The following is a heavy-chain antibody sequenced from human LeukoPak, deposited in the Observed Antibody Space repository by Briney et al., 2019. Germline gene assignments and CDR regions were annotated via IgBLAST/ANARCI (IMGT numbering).Heavy chain of an antibody. CDR2: INHSGST. CDR1: GVSITSYY. D-gene: IGHD2-15*01. V-gene: IGHV4-34*01. Sequence: PSETLSLTCTVSGVSITSYYWSWIRQPPGKGLEWIGEINHSGSTNYNPSLKSRVTISVDTSKNQFSLKLSSVTAADMAVYYCARVSFFRWAATRPSYYYYYMDVWGKGTTVTVSS. J-gene: IGHJ6*03. CDR3: ARVSFFRWAATRPSYYYYYMDV.